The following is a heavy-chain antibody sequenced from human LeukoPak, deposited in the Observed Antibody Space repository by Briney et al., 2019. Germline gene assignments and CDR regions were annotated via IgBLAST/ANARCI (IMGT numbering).Heavy chain of an antibody. V-gene: IGHV3-66*01. CDR3: AREGGYNPYYFDY. Sequence: GGSLRLSCAAAGFNVSSNYMSWVRQAPGKGLEWVSVIYSGISTYYGDSVKGRFTISRDNSKNTLYLQMNSLRAEDTAVYYCAREGGYNPYYFDYWGQGTLVTVSS. CDR2: IYSGIST. D-gene: IGHD5-24*01. CDR1: GFNVSSNY. J-gene: IGHJ4*02.